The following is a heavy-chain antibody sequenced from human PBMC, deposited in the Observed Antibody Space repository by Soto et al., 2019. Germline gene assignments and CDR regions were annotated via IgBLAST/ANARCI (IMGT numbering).Heavy chain of an antibody. CDR2: IWFDGSNE. CDR3: ARNRGGYKFAY. J-gene: IGHJ4*02. Sequence: GGSLRLSCAASGFTFSSYGMHWVRQAPGKGLEWVAVIWFDGSNEYYADSVKGRFTISRDNSKNTMYLQMYSLRAEDTAVYYCARNRGGYKFAYWGQGALVTVSS. CDR1: GFTFSSYG. V-gene: IGHV3-33*01. D-gene: IGHD5-12*01.